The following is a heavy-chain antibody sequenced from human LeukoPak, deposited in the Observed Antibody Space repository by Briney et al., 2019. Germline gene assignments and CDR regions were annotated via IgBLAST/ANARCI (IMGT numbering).Heavy chain of an antibody. Sequence: GASVKVSCKASGYTFTGYYMHWVRQAPGQGLEWMGRINPNSGGTNYAQKFQGRVTMTRDTSISTAYMELSRLRSDDTAVYYCARGELFCGGDCYGFWGQGTLVTVSS. V-gene: IGHV1-2*06. D-gene: IGHD2-21*01. J-gene: IGHJ4*02. CDR3: ARGELFCGGDCYGF. CDR1: GYTFTGYY. CDR2: INPNSGGT.